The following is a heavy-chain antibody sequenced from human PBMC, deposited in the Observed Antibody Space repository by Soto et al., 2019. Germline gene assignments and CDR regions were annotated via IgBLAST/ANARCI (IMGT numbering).Heavy chain of an antibody. J-gene: IGHJ5*02. V-gene: IGHV2-5*05. D-gene: IGHD2-2*01. CDR3: ARRYCSSTSCYNWFDP. CDR1: GFSLSTSGVG. CDR2: IYWDDDK. Sequence: QITLKESGPTLVKPTQTLTLTCTFSGFSLSTSGVGVGWIRQPPGKALEWLALIYWDDDKRYGPSLKSRLTITKDTSKNQVVLTMTNMDPVDTATYYCARRYCSSTSCYNWFDPWGQGTLVTVSS.